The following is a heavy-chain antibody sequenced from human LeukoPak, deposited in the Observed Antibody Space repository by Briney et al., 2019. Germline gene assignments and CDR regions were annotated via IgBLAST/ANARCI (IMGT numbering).Heavy chain of an antibody. CDR2: IYTSGST. CDR1: GGSISSYY. V-gene: IGHV4-4*07. CDR3: ARGPTTSGSYNYFGY. D-gene: IGHD1-26*01. J-gene: IGHJ4*02. Sequence: SETLSLTCTVSGGSISSYYWSWIRQPAGKGLEWIGRIYTSGSTNYNPSLKSRVTMSVDTSKNQFSLKLSSVTAADTAVYYCARGPTTSGSYNYFGYWGQRSLVTLSS.